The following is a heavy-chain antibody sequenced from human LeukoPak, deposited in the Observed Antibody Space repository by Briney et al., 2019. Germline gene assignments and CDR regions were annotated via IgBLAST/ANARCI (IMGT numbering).Heavy chain of an antibody. J-gene: IGHJ4*02. V-gene: IGHV3-23*01. D-gene: IGHD4-17*01. CDR1: GLPFRNYA. Sequence: GGSLRLSCAASGLPFRNYAMHWVRQAPGKGLEWVSGISPSGENTYYADSVKGRFSISRDNSKNALYLQINSLRVEDTAVYYCAKGTMTTGRGYWGQGTLVTVPS. CDR3: AKGTMTTGRGY. CDR2: ISPSGENT.